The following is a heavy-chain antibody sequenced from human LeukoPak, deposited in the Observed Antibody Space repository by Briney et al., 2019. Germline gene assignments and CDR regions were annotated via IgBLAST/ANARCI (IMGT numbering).Heavy chain of an antibody. CDR2: IIPIFGTA. D-gene: IGHD5-18*01. V-gene: IGHV1-69*06. CDR3: ARKPDFRYSYGAFDI. CDR1: GGTFSSYA. Sequence: GASVKVSCKASGGTFSSYAISWVRQAPGQGLEWMGGIIPIFGTANYAQKFQGRVTITADKSTSTAYMELSSLRSEDTAVYYCARKPDFRYSYGAFDIWGQGTMVTVSS. J-gene: IGHJ3*02.